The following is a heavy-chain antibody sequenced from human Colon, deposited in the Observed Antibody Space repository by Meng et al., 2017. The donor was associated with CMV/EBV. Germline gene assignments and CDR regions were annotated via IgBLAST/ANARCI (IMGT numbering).Heavy chain of an antibody. Sequence: GESLKISCAASGFTFDTYSMNWVRQAPGTGLQWVASITSSSSFIYYADSVKGRFTISRDNAKSSLYLQMNDLQVDDTAVYYCARGLGTPTWGQGTLGTVSS. CDR1: GFTFDTYS. V-gene: IGHV3-21*01. J-gene: IGHJ5*02. CDR2: ITSSSSFI. CDR3: ARGLGTPT. D-gene: IGHD1-14*01.